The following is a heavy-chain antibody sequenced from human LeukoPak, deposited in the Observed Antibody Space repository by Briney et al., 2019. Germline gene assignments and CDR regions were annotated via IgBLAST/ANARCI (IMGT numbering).Heavy chain of an antibody. CDR2: IYYSGTT. V-gene: IGHV4-39*01. J-gene: IGHJ4*02. Sequence: KPSETLSLTCTVSGGSISRDTYYWSWIRQPPGKRLEWIGIIYYSGTTYYNTSLKSRVTMFVDTSKHQFSLKLASVTAADTAVYYCARFEDNGDYFDHWGQGTLVTVSS. CDR3: ARFEDNGDYFDH. D-gene: IGHD4-17*01. CDR1: GGSISRDTYY.